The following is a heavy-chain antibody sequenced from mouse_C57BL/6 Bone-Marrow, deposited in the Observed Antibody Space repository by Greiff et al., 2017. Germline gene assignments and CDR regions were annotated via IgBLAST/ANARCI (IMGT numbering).Heavy chain of an antibody. J-gene: IGHJ4*01. CDR2: ISYSGST. V-gene: IGHV3-8*01. CDR1: GYSITSDY. Sequence: VQLQQSGPGLAKPSQSLSLTCSVTGYSITSDYWNWIRKFPGNKLEYMGYISYSGSTYYNPSLKSRISITRDTSKNQSYLRLNSLTTEDTATYYCARYSYYYAMDYWGQGTSVTVFS. CDR3: ARYSYYYAMDY. D-gene: IGHD1-1*01.